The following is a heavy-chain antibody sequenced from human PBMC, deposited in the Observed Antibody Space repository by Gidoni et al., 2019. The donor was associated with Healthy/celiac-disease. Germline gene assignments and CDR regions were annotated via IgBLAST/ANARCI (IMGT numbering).Heavy chain of an antibody. CDR3: AKVSYDSSGYYYQYYFDY. CDR1: GFTFTSYA. V-gene: IGHV3-23*01. CDR2: ISGSGGST. D-gene: IGHD3-22*01. J-gene: IGHJ4*02. Sequence: EVQLLESGVGLVQPGGSLRLSCPASGFTFTSYAMCWVRQAPGKGLEWVSAISGSGGSTYYADSVKGRFTISRDNSKNTLYLQMNSLRAEDTAVYYCAKVSYDSSGYYYQYYFDYWGQGTLVTVSS.